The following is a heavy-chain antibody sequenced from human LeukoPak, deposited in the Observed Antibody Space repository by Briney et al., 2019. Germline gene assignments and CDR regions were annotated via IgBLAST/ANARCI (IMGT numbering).Heavy chain of an antibody. V-gene: IGHV4-39*01. CDR3: ASHIGITMIVVADWYFDL. J-gene: IGHJ2*01. CDR2: IYYSGST. Sequence: SETLSLTCTVSGGSISSSSYYWGWIRQPPGKGLEWIGSIYYSGSTYYNPSLKSRVTISVDTSKNQVSLKLSSVTAADTAVYYCASHIGITMIVVADWYFDLWGRGTLVTVSS. CDR1: GGSISSSSYY. D-gene: IGHD3-22*01.